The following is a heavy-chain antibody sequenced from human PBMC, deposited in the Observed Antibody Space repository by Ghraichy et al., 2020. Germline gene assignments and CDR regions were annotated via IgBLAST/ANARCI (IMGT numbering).Heavy chain of an antibody. J-gene: IGHJ3*02. D-gene: IGHD1/OR15-1a*01. CDR3: ARLRGSTRGAFDI. V-gene: IGHV5-51*01. Sequence: GESLNISCKGSGYSFTSYWIGWVRQMPGKGLEWMGIIYPGDFDTRYSPSFQGQVTISAVKSISTAYLQWSSLKASDTAMYYCARLRGSTRGAFDIWGQGTMVTVSS. CDR1: GYSFTSYW. CDR2: IYPGDFDT.